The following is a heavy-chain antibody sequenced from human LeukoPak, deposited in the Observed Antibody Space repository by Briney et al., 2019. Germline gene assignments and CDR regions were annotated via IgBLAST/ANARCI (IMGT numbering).Heavy chain of an antibody. V-gene: IGHV3-21*01. J-gene: IGHJ4*02. CDR3: ARDGHSSSWPIDY. D-gene: IGHD6-13*01. CDR2: ISSSSSYI. CDR1: GFTFSSYS. Sequence: GGSLRLSCAASGFTFSSYSMNWVRQAPGKGLEWVSSISSSSSYIYYADSVKGRFTISRDNAKNSLYLQMDSLRAEDTAVYYCARDGHSSSWPIDYWGQGTLVTVSS.